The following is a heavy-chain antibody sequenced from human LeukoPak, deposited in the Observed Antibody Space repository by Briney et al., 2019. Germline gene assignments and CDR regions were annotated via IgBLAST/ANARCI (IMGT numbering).Heavy chain of an antibody. CDR3: ARGRSDYLRYYFDH. Sequence: SETLSLTCAVYGGSFSGYYWSWIRQPPGKGLEWIGEINHSGSTNYNPSLKSRVTISVDTSKNRFSLKLSSVTAAGTAVYYCARGRSDYLRYYFDHWGQGTLVTVSS. J-gene: IGHJ4*02. CDR2: INHSGST. D-gene: IGHD3-22*01. V-gene: IGHV4-34*01. CDR1: GGSFSGYY.